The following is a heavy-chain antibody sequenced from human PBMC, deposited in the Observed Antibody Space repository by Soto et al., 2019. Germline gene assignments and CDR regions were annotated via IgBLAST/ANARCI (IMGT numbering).Heavy chain of an antibody. D-gene: IGHD5-12*01. Sequence: LXLSFASSGFTCDDYAMHWVRQAPGKGLEWVSGISWNSGSIGYADSVKGRFTISRDNAKNSLYLQMNSLRSEDTALYYCAKDMGYDLSPLGYFDYWGQGTLVTVSS. CDR2: ISWNSGSI. CDR3: AKDMGYDLSPLGYFDY. V-gene: IGHV3-9*01. J-gene: IGHJ4*02. CDR1: GFTCDDYA.